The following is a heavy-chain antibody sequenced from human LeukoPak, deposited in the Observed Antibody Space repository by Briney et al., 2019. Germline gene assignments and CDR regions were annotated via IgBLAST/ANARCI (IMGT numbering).Heavy chain of an antibody. J-gene: IGHJ6*03. D-gene: IGHD1-26*01. V-gene: IGHV3-74*01. CDR3: AGYGGSYPYYMDV. CDR1: GFTFSDYW. CDR2: IKTDGSST. Sequence: GGSLRLSCAASGFTFSDYWMHWVRHAPGKGLVWVSRIKTDGSSTIYADSVKGRFTISRDNSKNTLYLQMNSLRAEDTAVYYCAGYGGSYPYYMDVWGKGTTVTISS.